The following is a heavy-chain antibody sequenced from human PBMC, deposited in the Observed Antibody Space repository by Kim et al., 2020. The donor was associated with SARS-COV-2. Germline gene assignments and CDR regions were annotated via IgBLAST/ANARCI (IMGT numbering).Heavy chain of an antibody. V-gene: IGHV1-3*01. CDR3: AREGHEGGYLT. CDR2: NT. J-gene: IGHJ3*01. Sequence: NTRSSQKFQGRITITRDTAESTAYMELNSLRSEDTAVYYCAREGHEGGYLTWGQGTMVTVSS. D-gene: IGHD3-22*01.